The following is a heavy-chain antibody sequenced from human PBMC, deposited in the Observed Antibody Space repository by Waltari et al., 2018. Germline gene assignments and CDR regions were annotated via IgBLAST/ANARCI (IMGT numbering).Heavy chain of an antibody. Sequence: QVQLQESGPGLVKPSETLSLTCTVSGGSISSYYWSWIRQPPGKGLEWIGYIYYSGSTNYNPSLKSRVTISVDTSKNHFSLKLSSVTAADTAVYYWACGGDVGGGFDYWGQGTLVTVSS. CDR3: ACGGDVGGGFDY. CDR2: IYYSGST. D-gene: IGHD2-21*01. J-gene: IGHJ4*02. CDR1: GGSISSYY. V-gene: IGHV4-59*01.